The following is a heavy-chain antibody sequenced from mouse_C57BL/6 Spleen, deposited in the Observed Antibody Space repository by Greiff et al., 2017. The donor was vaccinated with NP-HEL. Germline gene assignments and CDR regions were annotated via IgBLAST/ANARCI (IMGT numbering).Heavy chain of an antibody. CDR3: ARERYYGSSYSAY. D-gene: IGHD1-1*01. J-gene: IGHJ3*01. V-gene: IGHV3-6*01. Sequence: ESGPGLVKPSQSLSLTCSVTGYSITSGYYWNWIRQFPGNKLEWMGYISYDGSNNYNPSLKNRISITRDTSKNQFFLKLNSVTTEDTATYYCARERYYGSSYSAYWGQGTLVTVSA. CDR1: GYSITSGYY. CDR2: ISYDGSN.